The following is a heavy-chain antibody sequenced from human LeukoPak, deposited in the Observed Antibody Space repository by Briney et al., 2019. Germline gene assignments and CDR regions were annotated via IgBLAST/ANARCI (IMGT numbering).Heavy chain of an antibody. CDR2: IKQDGSEK. CDR3: ARTGYDSSGYLDC. V-gene: IGHV3-7*01. CDR1: GFTFSSYE. D-gene: IGHD3-22*01. J-gene: IGHJ4*02. Sequence: GGSLRLSCAASGFTFSSYEMNWVRQAPGKGLEWVANIKQDGSEKYYVDSVKGRFTISRDNAKNSLYLQMNSLRAEDTAVYYCARTGYDSSGYLDCWGQGTLVTVSS.